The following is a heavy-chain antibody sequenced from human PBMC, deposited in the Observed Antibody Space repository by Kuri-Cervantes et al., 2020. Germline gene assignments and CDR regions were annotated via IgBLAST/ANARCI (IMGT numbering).Heavy chain of an antibody. J-gene: IGHJ6*03. CDR2: IWYDGSNK. Sequence: GESLKISCAASGFTFRNYGMDWVRQAPGKGLEWVAVIWYDGSNKYYADSVKGRFTISRDNSKNTLYLQMNSLRAEDTAVYYCVTERRNYCLDVWGKGTTVTVSS. V-gene: IGHV3-33*01. CDR1: GFTFRNYG. CDR3: VTERRNYCLDV.